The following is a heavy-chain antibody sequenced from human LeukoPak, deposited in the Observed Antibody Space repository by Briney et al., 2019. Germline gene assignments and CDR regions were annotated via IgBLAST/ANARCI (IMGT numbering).Heavy chain of an antibody. CDR1: GFTFSSYA. Sequence: RGSLRLSCAASGFTFSSYAMSWVRQAPGKGLEWVSAISGSGGSTYYADSVKGRFTISRDNSKNTLYLQMNSLRAEDTAVYYCAKPPYYDSSGYDYWGQGTLVTVSS. D-gene: IGHD3-22*01. J-gene: IGHJ4*02. V-gene: IGHV3-23*01. CDR2: ISGSGGST. CDR3: AKPPYYDSSGYDY.